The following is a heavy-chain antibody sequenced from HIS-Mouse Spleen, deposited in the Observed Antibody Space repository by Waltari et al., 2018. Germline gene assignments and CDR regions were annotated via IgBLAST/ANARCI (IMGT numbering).Heavy chain of an antibody. J-gene: IGHJ5*02. D-gene: IGHD2-2*02. V-gene: IGHV4-34*01. CDR1: GGSFSGYY. CDR3: ARGNIVVVPAAILGNWFDP. Sequence: QVQLQQWGAGLLKPSETLSLTCAVYGGSFSGYYWSWIRQPPGKGLEWIGEINHSGSTNYNPSLKSRVTISVDTSKNQFSLKLSSVTAADTAVYYCARGNIVVVPAAILGNWFDPWGQGTLVTVSS. CDR2: INHSGST.